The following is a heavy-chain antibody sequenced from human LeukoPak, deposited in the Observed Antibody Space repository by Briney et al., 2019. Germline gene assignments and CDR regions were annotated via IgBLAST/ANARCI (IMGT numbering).Heavy chain of an antibody. CDR3: ARDPGADDAFDI. CDR1: GYTFSASL. CDR2: INPNSGGT. Sequence: ASVRVSCKASGYTFSASLLHWVRQAPGQPLEWMGWINPNSGGTKCAQKFQGRVTLTTDTSIGTAYMDLSRLTSDDTAVYYCARDPGADDAFDIWGQGTMVTVSS. V-gene: IGHV1-2*02. J-gene: IGHJ3*02.